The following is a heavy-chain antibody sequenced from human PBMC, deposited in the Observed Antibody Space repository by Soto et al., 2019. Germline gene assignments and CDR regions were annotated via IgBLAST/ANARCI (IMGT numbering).Heavy chain of an antibody. D-gene: IGHD3-22*01. J-gene: IGHJ4*02. CDR1: GFTFSNAW. Sequence: PVGSLRLSCAASGFTFSNAWMSWVRQAPGKGLEWVGRIKSKTDGGTTDYAAPVKGRFTISRDDSKNTLYLQMNSLKTEDTAVYYCTTVGSSSGYYKIVYWGQGTLVTVSS. V-gene: IGHV3-15*01. CDR2: IKSKTDGGTT. CDR3: TTVGSSSGYYKIVY.